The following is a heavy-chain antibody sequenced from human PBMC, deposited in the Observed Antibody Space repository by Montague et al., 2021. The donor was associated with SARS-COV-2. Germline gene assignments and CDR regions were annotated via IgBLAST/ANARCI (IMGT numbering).Heavy chain of an antibody. J-gene: IGHJ4*02. D-gene: IGHD3-10*01. CDR3: VRGVTMARAIISYFDY. CDR1: GASISSPSYY. V-gene: IGHV4-39*07. Sequence: SETLSLTCTVSGASISSPSYYWDWIRQPPGNGLEWIGSIYYSGDTYYSPSLKSRVTMSVHTSKNQFSLNLNSVTAADTAVYYCVRGVTMARAIISYFDYWGQGTLVTVSS. CDR2: IYYSGDT.